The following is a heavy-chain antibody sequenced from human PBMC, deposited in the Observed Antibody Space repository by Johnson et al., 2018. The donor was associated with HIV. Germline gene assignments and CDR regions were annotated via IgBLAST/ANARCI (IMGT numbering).Heavy chain of an antibody. Sequence: VQLVESGGGLVQPGGSLRLSCAASGFTFSDYYMSWIRQAPGKGLEWVSVIYSGGSTYYADSVKGRFTISRDNSKNTLYLQMNSLRADDTASYYCARDATPWGGDYVGYAFDLWGQGTNVIVSS. D-gene: IGHD4-17*01. CDR3: ARDATPWGGDYVGYAFDL. J-gene: IGHJ3*01. V-gene: IGHV3-66*01. CDR2: IYSGGST. CDR1: GFTFSDYY.